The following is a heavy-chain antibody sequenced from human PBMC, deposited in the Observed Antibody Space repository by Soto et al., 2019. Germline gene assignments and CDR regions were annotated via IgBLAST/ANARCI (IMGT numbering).Heavy chain of an antibody. Sequence: PSETLSLTCTVSGGSISSGSYYWSWIRQPPGKGLEWIGYIYYSGSTNYNPSLKSRVTISVDTSKNQFSLKLSSVTAVDTAVYYCARSRRVSAAAADNNWFDPWGQGTLVTVSS. CDR3: ARSRRVSAAAADNNWFDP. CDR1: GGSISSGSYY. V-gene: IGHV4-61*01. CDR2: IYYSGST. J-gene: IGHJ5*02. D-gene: IGHD6-13*01.